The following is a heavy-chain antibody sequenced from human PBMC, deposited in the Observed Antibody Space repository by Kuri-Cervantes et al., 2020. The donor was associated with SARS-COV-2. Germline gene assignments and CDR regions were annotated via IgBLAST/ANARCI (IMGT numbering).Heavy chain of an antibody. CDR2: ISYDGSNK. CDR1: GFTFSSYG. CDR3: AKPHYSKAYYYSGLDV. D-gene: IGHD4-11*01. Sequence: GESLKISCAASGFTFSSYGMHWVRQAPGKGLEWVAVISYDGSNKYYADPVKGRFTISRDNSKNTLYLQMNSLIAEDTAVYYCAKPHYSKAYYYSGLDVWGQGTTVTVSS. J-gene: IGHJ6*02. V-gene: IGHV3-30*18.